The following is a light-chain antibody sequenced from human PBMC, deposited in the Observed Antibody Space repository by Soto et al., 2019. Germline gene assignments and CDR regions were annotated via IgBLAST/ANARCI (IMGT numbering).Light chain of an antibody. J-gene: IGLJ1*01. Sequence: QSALAQPASVSGSPGQSITISCTETSSDVGAYNFVSWHQQHPGKAPKLMIYNVYDRPSGISYRFSGSKSGNTASLTISGLQAEDEADYYCSAYTVSRTDVFGTGTKVTVL. V-gene: IGLV2-14*03. CDR2: NVY. CDR1: SSDVGAYNF. CDR3: SAYTVSRTDV.